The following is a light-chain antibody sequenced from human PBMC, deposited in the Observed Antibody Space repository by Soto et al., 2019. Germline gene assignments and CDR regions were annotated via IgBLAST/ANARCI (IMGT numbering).Light chain of an antibody. V-gene: IGKV1-12*02. CDR2: AAS. J-gene: IGKJ3*01. Sequence: DIQMTQSPSSVSASIGDRVTITCRASQIIGSWLAWYQQKPGKAPTLLIYAASRLQSGVPSRFSGSGSGTDFPLTITSLQAEDSATYYCQQANSFPFTFGPGTKVDVK. CDR1: QIIGSW. CDR3: QQANSFPFT.